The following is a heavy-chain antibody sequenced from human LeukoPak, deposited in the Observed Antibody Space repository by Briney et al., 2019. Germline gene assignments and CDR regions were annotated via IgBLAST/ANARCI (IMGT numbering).Heavy chain of an antibody. D-gene: IGHD6-13*01. V-gene: IGHV3-74*01. Sequence: GGSLRLSCAASGFTFSNYWMHWVRQAPRKRLVWVSRINSDGTITSYADSVKGRFTISRENAKNSLYLQMNSLRAGDTAVYYCARAAYSSTWYSRYFDLXGRGTLVTVSS. J-gene: IGHJ2*01. CDR2: INSDGTIT. CDR3: ARAAYSSTWYSRYFDL. CDR1: GFTFSNYW.